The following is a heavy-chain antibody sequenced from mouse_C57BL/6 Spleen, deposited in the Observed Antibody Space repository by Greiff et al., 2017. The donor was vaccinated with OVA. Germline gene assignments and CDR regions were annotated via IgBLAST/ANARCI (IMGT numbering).Heavy chain of an antibody. CDR1: GYTFTSYW. Sequence: QVQLQQPGAELVKPGASVKLSCKASGYTFTSYWMHWVKQRPGQGLEWIGMIHPNSGSTNYNEKFKSKATLTVDKSSSTAYMQLSRLTSEDSAVYYSARLWDGYPFDYWGQGTTLTVSS. CDR2: IHPNSGST. V-gene: IGHV1-64*01. CDR3: ARLWDGYPFDY. J-gene: IGHJ2*01. D-gene: IGHD2-3*01.